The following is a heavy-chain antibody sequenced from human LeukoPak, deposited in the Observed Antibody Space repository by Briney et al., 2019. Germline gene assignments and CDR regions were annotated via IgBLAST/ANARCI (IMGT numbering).Heavy chain of an antibody. Sequence: GASVKVSCKASGYTFTSYGISWVRQAPGQGREGMGWISAYNGNTNYAQKLQGRVTMTTDTSTSPAYMELRSLTSDDTAVYYCASSPRGIVGAPQLDFDYWGQGTLVTVSS. J-gene: IGHJ4*02. V-gene: IGHV1-18*01. CDR2: ISAYNGNT. CDR3: ASSPRGIVGAPQLDFDY. D-gene: IGHD1-26*01. CDR1: GYTFTSYG.